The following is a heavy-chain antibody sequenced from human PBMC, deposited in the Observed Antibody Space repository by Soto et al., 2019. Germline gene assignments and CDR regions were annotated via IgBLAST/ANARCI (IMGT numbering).Heavy chain of an antibody. CDR1: GYTFTSYG. D-gene: IGHD3-3*01. V-gene: IGHV1-18*01. J-gene: IGHJ6*02. CDR3: SILQASDPPLEWLFDGMDV. Sequence: QVQLVKSGDEVKKPGASVKVSCKASGYTFTSYGISWVRQAPGQGLEWMGWISAYNGNTNYAQKLQGRVTMTTDTYTSTAYMDLRSLRSDDTAVYYCSILQASDPPLEWLFDGMDVWGQGTTVTVSS. CDR2: ISAYNGNT.